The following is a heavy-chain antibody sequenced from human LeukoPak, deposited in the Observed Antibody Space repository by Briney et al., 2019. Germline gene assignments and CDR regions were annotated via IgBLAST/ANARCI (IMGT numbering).Heavy chain of an antibody. V-gene: IGHV3-7*01. Sequence: GGSLSLSCATSRFTFSSYWMCWVRQAPGKGLEWVANINQDGSEKYYVDSVRGRFTISRDNAKNSLYLQMNSLRVEDTAVYYCAKFGYNGYAYDYWGQGTLVTVSS. D-gene: IGHD5-12*01. J-gene: IGHJ4*02. CDR1: RFTFSSYW. CDR2: INQDGSEK. CDR3: AKFGYNGYAYDY.